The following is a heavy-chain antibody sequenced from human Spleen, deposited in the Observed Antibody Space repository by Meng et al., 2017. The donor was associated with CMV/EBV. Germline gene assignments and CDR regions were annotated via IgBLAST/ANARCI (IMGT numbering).Heavy chain of an antibody. V-gene: IGHV3-23*01. J-gene: IGHJ5*02. CDR2: ISGSGGST. CDR1: GFTFGSYA. D-gene: IGHD2-15*01. CDR3: AKDLYCSGGSCPLNWLDP. Sequence: GESLKISCAASGFTFGSYAMSWVRQAPGKGLEWVSAISGSGGSTYYADSVKGRFTISRDNSKNTLYLQMNSLRAEDTAVYYCAKDLYCSGGSCPLNWLDPWGQGTLVTVSS.